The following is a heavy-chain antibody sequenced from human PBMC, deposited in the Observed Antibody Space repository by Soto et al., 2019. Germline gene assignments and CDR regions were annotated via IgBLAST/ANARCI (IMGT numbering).Heavy chain of an antibody. CDR2: IITIFGRV. V-gene: IGHV1-69*12. D-gene: IGHD6-13*01. CDR3: ARGPKGGYTSSWRAPPDWFFDL. CDR1: GGTLSIYG. J-gene: IGHJ2*01. Sequence: QVQLMQSGAEVKKPGSSVKVSCKASGGTLSIYGVSWVRQAPGQGLEWMGGIITIFGRVYYAQKFQGRVTITADPPTTTVYMELTSLTSDDTAVYYCARGPKGGYTSSWRAPPDWFFDLWGHGTLVTVSS.